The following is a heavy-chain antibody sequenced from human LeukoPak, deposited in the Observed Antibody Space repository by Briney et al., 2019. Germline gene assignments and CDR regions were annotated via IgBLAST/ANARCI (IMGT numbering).Heavy chain of an antibody. J-gene: IGHJ6*03. V-gene: IGHV3-30*18. Sequence: GGSLRLSCAASGFTFSSYGMHWVRQAPGKGLEWVAVTSYDGSSKYYADSVKGRFTISRDNSKNTLYLQMNSLRAEDTAVYYCAKDQAWEPPDYYYYYMDVWGKGTTVTISS. CDR3: AKDQAWEPPDYYYYYMDV. CDR1: GFTFSSYG. CDR2: TSYDGSSK. D-gene: IGHD1-26*01.